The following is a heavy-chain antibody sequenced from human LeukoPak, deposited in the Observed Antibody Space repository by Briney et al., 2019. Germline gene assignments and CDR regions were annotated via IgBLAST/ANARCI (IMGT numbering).Heavy chain of an antibody. Sequence: SQTLSLTCIISGGSINGYYWNWIRQSAGKGLEWIGRVYSSGRTNYNPSLESRVTMSLEAPKKQLSLKLTSVTAADTAVYYCARGKYDASGYYQQFEFWGQGTRVTVSS. CDR1: GGSINGYY. J-gene: IGHJ4*02. V-gene: IGHV4-4*07. CDR3: ARGKYDASGYYQQFEF. D-gene: IGHD3-22*01. CDR2: VYSSGRT.